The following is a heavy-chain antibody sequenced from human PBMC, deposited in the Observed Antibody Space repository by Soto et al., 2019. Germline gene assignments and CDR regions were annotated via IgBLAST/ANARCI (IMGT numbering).Heavy chain of an antibody. V-gene: IGHV3-23*01. D-gene: IGHD6-6*01. CDR2: ISGGGGTT. CDR1: GFTFSNYA. J-gene: IGHJ4*02. Sequence: EVQLLEPGGGLVQPGGSLRLSCAASGFTFSNYAMSWVRQAPGKGLEWVSVISGGGGTTYYADSVKGRFTISRDNSKNTLYLQMNSLRAEDTALYYCAKAMSTPSRPRNYFDYWGQGTLVTVSS. CDR3: AKAMSTPSRPRNYFDY.